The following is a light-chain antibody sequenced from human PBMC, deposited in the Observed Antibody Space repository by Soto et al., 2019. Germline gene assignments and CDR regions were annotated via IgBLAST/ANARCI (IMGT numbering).Light chain of an antibody. CDR3: SAYTVSRTYV. J-gene: IGLJ1*01. CDR2: NVY. V-gene: IGLV2-14*03. Sequence: SVRTQPASLSGSPGQSITISCTGTSSDVCAYNFVSWHQQHPGKAPKLMIYNVYYRPSGISYRFSGSKSGNTASLTISGLQGEDKADYYCSAYTVSRTYVFGTGTRSPS. CDR1: SSDVCAYNF.